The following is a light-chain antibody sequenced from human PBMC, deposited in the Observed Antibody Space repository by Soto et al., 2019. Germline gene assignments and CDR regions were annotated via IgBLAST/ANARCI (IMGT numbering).Light chain of an antibody. CDR2: TSS. V-gene: IGKV1-39*01. CDR1: QNIDRH. J-gene: IGKJ1*01. Sequence: DIPLTQSPSSLYASVGDRVTITCRASQNIDRHVNWYQQKTGGPPRLLMDTSSRLQSWVTSRFSGSGSGKDFTLTISGLQPEDFATYYCQESTYFSRTFGQGTKVEIK. CDR3: QESTYFSRT.